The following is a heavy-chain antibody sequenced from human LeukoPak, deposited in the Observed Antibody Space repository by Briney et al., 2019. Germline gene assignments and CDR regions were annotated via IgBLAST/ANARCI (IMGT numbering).Heavy chain of an antibody. CDR1: GGYFSGYY. J-gene: IGHJ6*02. D-gene: IGHD2-2*02. CDR3: ARDLGDCSSTSCYTPHSGMDV. CDR2: IYYSGST. Sequence: PSETLSLTCAVYGGYFSGYYWSWIRQHPGKGLEWIGYIYYSGSTYYNPSLKSRVTISVDTSKNQFSLKLSSVTAADTAVYYCARDLGDCSSTSCYTPHSGMDVWGQGTTVTVSS. V-gene: IGHV4-31*11.